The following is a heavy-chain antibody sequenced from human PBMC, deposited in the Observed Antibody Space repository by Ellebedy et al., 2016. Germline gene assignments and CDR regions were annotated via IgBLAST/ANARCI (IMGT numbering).Heavy chain of an antibody. Sequence: SETLSPTCAISGDSVSTNVAAWNWIRQSPSRGIEWLGRTYYRSRWNYNYALSVKSRINISPDTSKNQFSLQLNAVTPEDTAVYYCARDPDTSGWFGLDVWGQGTAVTISS. CDR1: GDSVSTNVAA. CDR2: TYYRSRWNY. J-gene: IGHJ6*02. V-gene: IGHV6-1*01. CDR3: ARDPDTSGWFGLDV. D-gene: IGHD3-22*01.